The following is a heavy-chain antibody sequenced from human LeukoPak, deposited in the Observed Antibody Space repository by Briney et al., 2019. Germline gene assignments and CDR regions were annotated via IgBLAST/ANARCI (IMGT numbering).Heavy chain of an antibody. D-gene: IGHD5-12*01. J-gene: IGHJ4*02. V-gene: IGHV4-59*01. CDR1: GGSISSYY. CDR2: IYYSGST. Sequence: SETLSLTCTVSGGSISSYYWSWIRQPPGKGLEWIGYIYYSGSTNYNPSLKSRVTISVDTSKNQFSLKLSSVTAADTAVYYCAREVASSNYFDYWGQGTLVTVSS. CDR3: AREVASSNYFDY.